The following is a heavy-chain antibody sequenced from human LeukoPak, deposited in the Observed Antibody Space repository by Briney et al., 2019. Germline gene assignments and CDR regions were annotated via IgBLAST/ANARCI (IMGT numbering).Heavy chain of an antibody. D-gene: IGHD4-23*01. J-gene: IGHJ4*02. CDR2: INHSGST. CDR3: ARAPPRGVTRNYFDY. V-gene: IGHV4-39*07. CDR1: GGSISSSSYY. Sequence: SETLSLTCTLSGGSISSSSYYWGWIRQPPGKGLEWIGEINHSGSTNYNPSLKSRVTISVDTSKNQSSLKLSSVAAADAAVYYCARAPPRGVTRNYFDYWGQGTLVTVSS.